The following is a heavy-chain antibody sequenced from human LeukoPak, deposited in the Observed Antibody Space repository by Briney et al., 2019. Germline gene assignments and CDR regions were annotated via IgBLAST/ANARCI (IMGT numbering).Heavy chain of an antibody. D-gene: IGHD3-3*01. CDR3: ARWDDFLGGCRDFDY. CDR1: GFTFSSYS. Sequence: PGGSLRLSCAASGFTFSSYSMNWVRQAPGKGLEWVSSISSSSSYIYYADSVKGRFTISRDNAKNSLYLQMNSLRAEATAVYYCARWDDFLGGCRDFDYWGQGTLVTVSS. V-gene: IGHV3-21*01. J-gene: IGHJ4*02. CDR2: ISSSSSYI.